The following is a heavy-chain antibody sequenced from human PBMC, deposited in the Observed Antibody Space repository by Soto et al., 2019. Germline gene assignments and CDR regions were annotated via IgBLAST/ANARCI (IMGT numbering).Heavy chain of an antibody. J-gene: IGHJ4*02. CDR3: AKDSLRGEVPAALNFDY. D-gene: IGHD2-2*01. V-gene: IGHV3-30*18. CDR2: VSYNGRKE. Sequence: PWGSLRLSGVSCGFTFSDNGMLWVRQSPGKGLEWVAIVSYNGRKEYYADSVKGRFSISRDNSKNTLYVQMNTLRDEDTAVYYCAKDSLRGEVPAALNFDYWGRGTLVTVSS. CDR1: GFTFSDNG.